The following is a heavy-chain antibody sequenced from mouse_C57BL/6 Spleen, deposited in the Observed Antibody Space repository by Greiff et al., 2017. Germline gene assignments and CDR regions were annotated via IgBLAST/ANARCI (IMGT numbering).Heavy chain of an antibody. Sequence: QVQLQQPGAELVKPGASVKLSCKASGYPFPSYWLHWVKQRPGQGLEWIGMIHPNSGSTNYNEKFKSKATLTVDKSSSTAYMQLSSLTSEDSAVYYCARPSTTVVDSDFDYWGQGTTRTVSS. D-gene: IGHD1-1*01. V-gene: IGHV1-64*01. J-gene: IGHJ2*01. CDR1: GYPFPSYW. CDR3: ARPSTTVVDSDFDY. CDR2: IHPNSGST.